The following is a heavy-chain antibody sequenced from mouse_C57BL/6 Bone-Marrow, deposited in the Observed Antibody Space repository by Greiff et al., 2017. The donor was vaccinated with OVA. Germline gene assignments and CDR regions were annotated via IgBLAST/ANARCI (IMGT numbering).Heavy chain of an antibody. D-gene: IGHD1-1*01. CDR2: ISSGSSTI. V-gene: IGHV5-17*01. CDR1: GFTFSDYG. Sequence: DVHLVESGGGLVKPGGSLKLSCAASGFTFSDYGLHWVRQAPEKGLEWVAYISSGSSTIDYADTVKGRFTISRDNAKDTLFMQMTSLRSEVTAIFYCARHYCSSRRCYFDVWGTGTTVTVSS. J-gene: IGHJ1*03. CDR3: ARHYCSSRRCYFDV.